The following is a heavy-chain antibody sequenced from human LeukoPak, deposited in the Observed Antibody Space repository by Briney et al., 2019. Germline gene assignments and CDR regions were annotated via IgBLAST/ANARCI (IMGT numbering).Heavy chain of an antibody. J-gene: IGHJ5*02. CDR3: ARRAARYCSSTSCSWFFDL. CDR2: ISAYNGNT. CDR1: GYTFTSYG. Sequence: ASVKVSCKVSGYTFTSYGISWVRQAPGQGLEWMGWISAYNGNTNYAQRLQGRVTMTTDTSTSTAYMELRSLRSDDTAVYYCARRAARYCSSTSCSWFFDLWGQGTLVTVSS. V-gene: IGHV1-18*01. D-gene: IGHD2-2*01.